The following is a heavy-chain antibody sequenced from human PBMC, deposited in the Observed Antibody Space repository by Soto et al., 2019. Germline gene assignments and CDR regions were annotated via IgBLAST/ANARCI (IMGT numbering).Heavy chain of an antibody. CDR1: GGSVSSGSYY. J-gene: IGHJ6*02. Sequence: SETLSLTCTVSGGSVSSGSYYWSWIRQPPGKGLEWIGYIYYSGSTNYNPSLKSRVTISVDTSKNQFSLKLSSVTAADTAVYYCARAHRQTIAAAVSHYYYGMDVWGQRTAVTVFS. CDR2: IYYSGST. V-gene: IGHV4-61*01. CDR3: ARAHRQTIAAAVSHYYYGMDV. D-gene: IGHD6-13*01.